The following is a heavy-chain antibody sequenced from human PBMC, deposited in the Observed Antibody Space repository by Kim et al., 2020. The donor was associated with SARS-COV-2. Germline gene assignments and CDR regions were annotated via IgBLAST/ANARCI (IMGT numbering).Heavy chain of an antibody. V-gene: IGHV1-46*01. CDR2: ST. Sequence: STTHAQKFQGRVTMTSDTPTSTVYMELSSLTSEDTAMYYCARAHTGAMDVWGQGTTVTVSS. CDR3: ARAHTGAMDV. D-gene: IGHD4-17*01. J-gene: IGHJ6*02.